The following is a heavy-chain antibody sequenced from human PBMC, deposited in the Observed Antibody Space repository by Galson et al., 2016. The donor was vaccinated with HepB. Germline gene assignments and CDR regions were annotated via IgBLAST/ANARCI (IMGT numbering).Heavy chain of an antibody. Sequence: SLRLSCAASGFIFSNYDMNWVRQAPGKGLEWVSSIRGSGDYTYYADSVKGRFTISRDNSENTLSLLMHSLRIEDTAIYYCTKGRVTGHFNVDYWGQGTLVTVSS. D-gene: IGHD3-9*01. V-gene: IGHV3-23*01. J-gene: IGHJ4*02. CDR3: TKGRVTGHFNVDY. CDR2: IRGSGDYT. CDR1: GFIFSNYD.